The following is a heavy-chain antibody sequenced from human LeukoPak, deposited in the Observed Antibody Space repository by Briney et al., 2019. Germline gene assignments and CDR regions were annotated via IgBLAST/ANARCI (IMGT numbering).Heavy chain of an antibody. D-gene: IGHD5-18*01. CDR1: GGSFSSYY. CDR2: INHSGST. Sequence: PSETLSLTCAVYGGSFSSYYWSWIRQPPGKGLEWIGEINHSGSTNYNPSLKSRVTISVDTSKNQFSLKLSSVTAADTAVYYCARGQLWLPFDYWGQGTLVTVSS. V-gene: IGHV4-34*01. J-gene: IGHJ4*02. CDR3: ARGQLWLPFDY.